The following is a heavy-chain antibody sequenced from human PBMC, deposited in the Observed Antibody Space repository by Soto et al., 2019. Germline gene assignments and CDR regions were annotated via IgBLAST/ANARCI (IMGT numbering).Heavy chain of an antibody. J-gene: IGHJ3*02. D-gene: IGHD3-16*02. V-gene: IGHV1-69*13. CDR1: GGTFSSYA. CDR2: IIPIFGTA. CDR3: ARGQPVYDYVWGSYRSDAFDI. Sequence: ASVKVSCKASGGTFSSYAISWVRQAPGQGLEWMGGIIPIFGTANYAQKFQGRVTITADESTSTAYMELSSPRSEDTAVYYCARGQPVYDYVWGSYRSDAFDIWGQGTMVTVSS.